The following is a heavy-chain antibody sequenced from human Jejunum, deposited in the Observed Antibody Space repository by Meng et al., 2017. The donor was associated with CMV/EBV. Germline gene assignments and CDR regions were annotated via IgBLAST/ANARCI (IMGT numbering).Heavy chain of an antibody. D-gene: IGHD3-16*01. Sequence: EVQRVESGGGLVKPGGSLRISCAASGFTFSTAWLSWVRQAPGKGLEWVGRIRSKTDGGTVDYAAPVKGRFTISRDDSKTTLYLEMISLNTEDTGVYYCANLGPTPYFDSWGQGTLVTVSS. CDR2: IRSKTDGGTV. CDR3: ANLGPTPYFDS. J-gene: IGHJ4*02. V-gene: IGHV3-15*01. CDR1: GFTFSTAW.